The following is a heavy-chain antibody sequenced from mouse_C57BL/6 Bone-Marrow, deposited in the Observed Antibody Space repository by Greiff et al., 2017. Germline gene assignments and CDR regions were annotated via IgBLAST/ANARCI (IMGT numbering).Heavy chain of an antibody. Sequence: EVKVVESEGGLVQPGSSMKLSCTASGFTFSDYYMAWVRQVPEKGLEWVANINYDGSSTYYLDSLKSRFIISRDNAKNILYLQMSSLKSEDTATYYCARYDGYYVSLAYWGQGTLVTVSA. V-gene: IGHV5-16*01. D-gene: IGHD2-3*01. CDR3: ARYDGYYVSLAY. CDR2: INYDGSST. CDR1: GFTFSDYY. J-gene: IGHJ3*01.